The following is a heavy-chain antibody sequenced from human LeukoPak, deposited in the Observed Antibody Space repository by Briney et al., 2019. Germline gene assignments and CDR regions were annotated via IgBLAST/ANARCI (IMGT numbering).Heavy chain of an antibody. CDR2: IGNKANGGTA. Sequence: PGRSLRLSCSASGFTFSDYAMTWVRQVPGKGLEWVGFIGNKANGGTADYAASVKGRFTISRDDSKTTAYLQMDNLKTEDTAMYYCSRAYSTGWLGINDYWGQGALVTVSS. CDR1: GFTFSDYA. D-gene: IGHD6-19*01. CDR3: SRAYSTGWLGINDY. V-gene: IGHV3-49*04. J-gene: IGHJ4*02.